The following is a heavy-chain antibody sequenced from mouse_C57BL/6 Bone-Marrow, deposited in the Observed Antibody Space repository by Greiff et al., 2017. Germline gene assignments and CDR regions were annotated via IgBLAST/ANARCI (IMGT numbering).Heavy chain of an antibody. CDR1: GFSLTSYC. CDR2: IWGGGST. V-gene: IGHV2-9*01. J-gene: IGHJ1*03. CDR3: AKHGSSWGDWYFDV. D-gene: IGHD1-1*01. Sequence: QVQLQQSGPGLVAPSQSLSITCTVSGFSLTSYCVDWVRQPPGQGLEWLGVIWGGGSTNYNSALMSRLSISKDNSKSQVYLKMSSLQTDDTAMYYCAKHGSSWGDWYFDVWGTGTTVTVSS.